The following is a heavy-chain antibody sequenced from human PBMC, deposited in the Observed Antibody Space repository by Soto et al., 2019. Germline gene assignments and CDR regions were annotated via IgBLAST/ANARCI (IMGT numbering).Heavy chain of an antibody. CDR3: AKDFPNRGNYQDFDY. Sequence: PGGSMRLSWAASGFTFSSYAMSWVRQAPRKGLEWVSAISGSGGSRYYADSVKGRLTISRDNSKNTLYQQMNSLRAEDTAVYYCAKDFPNRGNYQDFDYWGHGTLVPGSS. V-gene: IGHV3-23*01. J-gene: IGHJ4*01. CDR2: ISGSGGSR. CDR1: GFTFSSYA. D-gene: IGHD1-7*01.